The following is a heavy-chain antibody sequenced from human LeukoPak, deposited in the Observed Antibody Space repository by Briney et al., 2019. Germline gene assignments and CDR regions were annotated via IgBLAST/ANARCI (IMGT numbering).Heavy chain of an antibody. CDR2: IKQDGSEK. V-gene: IGHV3-7*03. J-gene: IGHJ1*01. CDR1: GFTFSSYW. CDR3: AKDPNPYGSSWRIAEYFQH. D-gene: IGHD6-13*01. Sequence: GGSLRLSCAGSGFTFSSYWMSWVRQAPGKGLEWVANIKQDGSEKYYVESVKGRFTISRDNSKNTLYLQMNSLRAEDTAVYYCAKDPNPYGSSWRIAEYFQHWGQGTLVTVSS.